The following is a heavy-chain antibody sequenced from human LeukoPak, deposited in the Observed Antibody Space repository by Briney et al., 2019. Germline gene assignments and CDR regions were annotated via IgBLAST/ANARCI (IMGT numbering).Heavy chain of an antibody. Sequence: GGSLRLSCAATGFTFSTYAMSWGRHAPGKGLEWVSGISGSGGSTDNADSVKCRFTISRDNSKNTLYLQMNSLRAEDTAVYYCAKVRYCTSTTCSNSFAHWREGTLVTVSS. J-gene: IGHJ4*02. D-gene: IGHD2-2*01. CDR2: ISGSGGST. V-gene: IGHV3-23*01. CDR3: AKVRYCTSTTCSNSFAH. CDR1: GFTFSTYA.